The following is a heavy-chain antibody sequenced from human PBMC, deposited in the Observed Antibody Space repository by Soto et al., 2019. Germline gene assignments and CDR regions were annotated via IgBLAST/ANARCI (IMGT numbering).Heavy chain of an antibody. CDR3: AKDLSSNDDESRDDGFDI. D-gene: IGHD3-22*01. Sequence: QVQLVASGGGVVQPGRSLSLSCSASGFTFSNFAMHWLHQAPGEGLEWVTAISHGGNKKCSAVSVRGRFTISRDNSKNTAYVHMNNLIVEDTAIYYSAKDLSSNDDESRDDGFDIWGQGTIVTVSS. CDR1: GFTFSNFA. V-gene: IGHV3-30*18. CDR2: ISHGGNKK. J-gene: IGHJ3*02.